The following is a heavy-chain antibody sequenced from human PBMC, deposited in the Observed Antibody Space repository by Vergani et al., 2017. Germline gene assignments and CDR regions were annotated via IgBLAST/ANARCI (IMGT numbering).Heavy chain of an antibody. Sequence: EVQLVESGGGLVKPGGSLRLSCAASGFTFSSYSMNWVRQAPGKGLEWVSSISSSSSYIYYADSVKGRFTISRDNAKNSLYLQMNSLRAEDTAVYYCARRRGGADCTSCYGVPPFDYWGQGTLVTVSS. D-gene: IGHD2-2*01. CDR3: ARRRGGADCTSCYGVPPFDY. V-gene: IGHV3-21*01. CDR2: ISSSSSYI. CDR1: GFTFSSYS. J-gene: IGHJ4*02.